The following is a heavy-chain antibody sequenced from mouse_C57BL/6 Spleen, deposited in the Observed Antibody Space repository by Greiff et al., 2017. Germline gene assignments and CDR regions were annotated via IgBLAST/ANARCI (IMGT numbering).Heavy chain of an antibody. CDR1: GFTFSSYG. CDR2: ISSGGSYT. V-gene: IGHV5-6*02. CDR3: ARRVGDVGAMDY. Sequence: EVKVVESGGDLVKPGGSLKLSCAASGFTFSSYGMSWVRQTPDKRLEWVATISSGGSYTYYPDSVKGRFTISRDNAKNTLYLQMSSLKSEDTAMYYCARRVGDVGAMDYWGQGTSVTVSS. D-gene: IGHD1-1*02. J-gene: IGHJ4*01.